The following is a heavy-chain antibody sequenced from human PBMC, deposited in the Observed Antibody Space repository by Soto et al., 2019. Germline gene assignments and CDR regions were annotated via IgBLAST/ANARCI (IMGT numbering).Heavy chain of an antibody. CDR2: IIPIFGTA. J-gene: IGHJ4*02. D-gene: IGHD6-19*01. CDR3: ARAVAVAADFDY. V-gene: IGHV1-69*05. Sequence: SVKVSCKASGGTFSSYAISWVRQAPGQGLEWMGGIIPIFGTANYAQKFQGRVTMTRDTSTSTVYMELSSLRSEDTAVYYCARAVAVAADFDYWGQGTLVTVSS. CDR1: GGTFSSYA.